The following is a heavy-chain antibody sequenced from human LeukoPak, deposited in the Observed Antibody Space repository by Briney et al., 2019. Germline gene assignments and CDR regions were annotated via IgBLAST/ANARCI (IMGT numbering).Heavy chain of an antibody. CDR1: GGSICSGGYY. J-gene: IGHJ4*02. CDR3: ARGRRGSGSYPPYYFDY. Sequence: SETLLLTWTVSGGSICSGGYYWSWIRQPPGKGLEWIGEINHSGSTNYNPSLKSRVTISVDTSKNQFSQKLSSVTAADTAVYYCARGRRGSGSYPPYYFDYWGQGTLVTVSS. V-gene: IGHV4-39*07. CDR2: INHSGST. D-gene: IGHD3-10*01.